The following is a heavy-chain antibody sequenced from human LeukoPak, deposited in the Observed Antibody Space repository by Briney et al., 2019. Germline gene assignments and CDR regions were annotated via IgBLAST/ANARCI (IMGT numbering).Heavy chain of an antibody. V-gene: IGHV1-2*02. CDR1: GYTSTNYG. CDR2: INPNSGGT. Sequence: ASVKVSCKASGYTSTNYGISWVRQAPGQGLEWMGWINPNSGGTNYAQKFQGRVTMTRDTSISTAYMELSRLRSDDTAVYYCARTAGVRSRSKVITFGGVIQWGQGTLVTVSS. CDR3: ARTAGVRSRSKVITFGGVIQ. J-gene: IGHJ4*02. D-gene: IGHD3-16*01.